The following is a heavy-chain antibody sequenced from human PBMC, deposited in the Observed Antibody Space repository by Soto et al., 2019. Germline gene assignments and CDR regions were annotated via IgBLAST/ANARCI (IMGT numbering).Heavy chain of an antibody. CDR3: ASGGCSGGSCYSGESNWFDP. V-gene: IGHV1-3*01. J-gene: IGHJ5*02. CDR2: INAGNGNT. CDR1: GYTFTSYA. D-gene: IGHD2-15*01. Sequence: ASVKVSCKASGYTFTSYAIHWVRQAPGQRLEWMGWINAGNGNTKYSQKFQGRVTITRDTSASTAYMELSSLRSEDTAVYYCASGGCSGGSCYSGESNWFDPWGQGTLVTVSS.